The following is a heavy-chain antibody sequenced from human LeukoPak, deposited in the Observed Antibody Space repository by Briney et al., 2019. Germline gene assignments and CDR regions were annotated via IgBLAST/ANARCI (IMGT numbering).Heavy chain of an antibody. CDR2: IYHSVT. CDR3: ARSACSSTDCPNFDI. Sequence: AETLSLTCAVSGYSISSGYDWGWIRQPPGKGLEWIGNIYHSVTNYHPSFKSRVTLSVKTSKNQSSLKLRSVTAADTAVYYCARSACSSTDCPNFDIWGQGTLVTVSS. J-gene: IGHJ4*02. V-gene: IGHV4-38-2*01. D-gene: IGHD2-2*01. CDR1: GYSISSGYD.